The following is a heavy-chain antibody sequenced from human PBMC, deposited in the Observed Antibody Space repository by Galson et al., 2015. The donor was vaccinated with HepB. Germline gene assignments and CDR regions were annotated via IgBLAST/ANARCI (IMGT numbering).Heavy chain of an antibody. Sequence: SVKVSCKASGYTFSNYYIHWVRQAPGQGLEWMGIYNPSSGATSYAQRFQGRVTMTRDTSTRTVYMELSSLRSGDTAVYYCARARGYYDSSGYFDYWGQGTLVAVSS. CDR2: YNPSSGAT. V-gene: IGHV1-46*01. CDR1: GYTFSNYY. J-gene: IGHJ4*02. D-gene: IGHD3-22*01. CDR3: ARARGYYDSSGYFDY.